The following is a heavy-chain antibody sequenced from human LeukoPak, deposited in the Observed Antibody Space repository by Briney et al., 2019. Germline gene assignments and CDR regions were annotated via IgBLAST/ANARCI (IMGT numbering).Heavy chain of an antibody. CDR1: GFTFSSFG. CDR2: VSYDESHK. V-gene: IGHV3-30*18. J-gene: IGHJ4*02. CDR3: AKTRGSGPFDY. D-gene: IGHD3-10*01. Sequence: PGGSLRLSCAASGFTFSSFGMHWVRQAPGKGLEWVAVVSYDESHKYYADSVKGRFTISRDNAKNSLYLQMNSLRAEDTAVYYCAKTRGSGPFDYWGQGTLVTVSS.